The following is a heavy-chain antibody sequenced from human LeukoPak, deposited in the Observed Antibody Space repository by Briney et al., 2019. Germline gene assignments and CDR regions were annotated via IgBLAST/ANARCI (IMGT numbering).Heavy chain of an antibody. CDR1: GFSFSSYV. Sequence: GGSLRLSCAASGFSFSSYVMSWVRQAPGKGLEWVSAISSSGGNTYYADSVKSRFTISRDNSKNTLYLQMNSLRAEDTAVYYCAKEFSGSYGGAFDIWGQGTMVTVSS. D-gene: IGHD1-26*01. CDR3: AKEFSGSYGGAFDI. CDR2: ISSSGGNT. V-gene: IGHV3-23*01. J-gene: IGHJ3*02.